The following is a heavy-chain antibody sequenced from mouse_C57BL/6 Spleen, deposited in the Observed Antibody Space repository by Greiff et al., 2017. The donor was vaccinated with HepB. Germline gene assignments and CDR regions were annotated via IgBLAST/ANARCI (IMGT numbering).Heavy chain of an antibody. Sequence: VQLQQSGPELVKPGASVKISCKASGYSFTSYYIHWVKQRPGQGLEWIGWIYPGSGNTKYNEKFKGKATLTADTSSSTAYMQLSSLTSEDSAVYYCARGESNYPYYAMDYWGQGTSVTVSS. D-gene: IGHD2-5*01. J-gene: IGHJ4*01. CDR1: GYSFTSYY. V-gene: IGHV1-66*01. CDR2: IYPGSGNT. CDR3: ARGESNYPYYAMDY.